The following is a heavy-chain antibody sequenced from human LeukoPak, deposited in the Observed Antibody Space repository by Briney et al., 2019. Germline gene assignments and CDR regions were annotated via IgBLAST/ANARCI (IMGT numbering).Heavy chain of an antibody. Sequence: GGSLRLSCAASGFTFSSYWMHWVRQAPGKGLVWVSRINSDGSSTSYADSVKGRFTISRDNAKNTLYLQMNSLRAEDTAVYYCAGSSSWYPAPVGYFDYWGQGTLVTVSS. CDR3: AGSSSWYPAPVGYFDY. J-gene: IGHJ4*02. D-gene: IGHD6-13*01. CDR1: GFTFSSYW. CDR2: INSDGSST. V-gene: IGHV3-74*01.